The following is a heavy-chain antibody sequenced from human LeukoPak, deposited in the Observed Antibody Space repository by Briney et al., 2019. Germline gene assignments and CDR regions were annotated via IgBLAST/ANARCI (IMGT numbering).Heavy chain of an antibody. CDR3: ARGECYFDY. CDR2: ISSSGRTI. CDR1: GFTFNNYQ. V-gene: IGHV3-48*03. J-gene: IGHJ4*02. Sequence: GGSLRLSCAASGFTFNNYQMNWVRQAPGKELECISYISSSGRTIYYADSLKGRFTVSRDNAKNSLYLRMNNLRAEDTAVYYCARGECYFDYWGQGTLVTVSS.